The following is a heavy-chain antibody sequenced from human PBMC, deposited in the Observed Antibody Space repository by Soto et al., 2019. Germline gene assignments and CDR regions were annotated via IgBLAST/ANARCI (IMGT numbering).Heavy chain of an antibody. Sequence: LSLTCTVSGGSISSYYWSWIRQPPGKGLEWIGYIYYSGSTNYNPSLKSRVTISVDTSKNQFSLKLSSVTAADTAVYYCARASIGGIAAAGPQVDMDVWGQGTTVTVSS. CDR1: GGSISSYY. D-gene: IGHD6-13*01. CDR2: IYYSGST. CDR3: ARASIGGIAAAGPQVDMDV. J-gene: IGHJ6*02. V-gene: IGHV4-59*01.